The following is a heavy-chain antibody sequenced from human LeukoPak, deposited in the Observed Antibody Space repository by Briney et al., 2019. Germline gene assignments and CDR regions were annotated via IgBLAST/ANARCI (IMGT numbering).Heavy chain of an antibody. D-gene: IGHD1-26*01. V-gene: IGHV3-21*01. CDR2: ISGSSNYI. CDR1: GFSFRTSR. J-gene: IGHJ2*01. CDR3: ARDYSGSYSYFDL. Sequence: PGGSLRLSCTAPGFSFRTSRMIWVRQAPGKGLEWVSSISGSSNYIHYVDSVKGRFTISRDNAKNSLFLQMNGLRVEDTAVYYCARDYSGSYSYFDLWGRGTLVTVSS.